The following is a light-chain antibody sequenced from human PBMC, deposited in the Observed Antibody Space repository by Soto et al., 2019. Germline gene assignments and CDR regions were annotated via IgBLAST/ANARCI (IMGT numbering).Light chain of an antibody. CDR2: EVS. CDR3: SAYAGSNTFV. CDR1: SSDVGGYNY. Sequence: QSVLTQPASVSGSPGQSITISCTGTSSDVGGYNYVSWYQQHPGKVPKLLIYEVSNRPSGVSNRFSGSKSGNTASLTISGLQAEDEADYYCSAYAGSNTFVFGTGTKLTVL. V-gene: IGLV2-14*01. J-gene: IGLJ1*01.